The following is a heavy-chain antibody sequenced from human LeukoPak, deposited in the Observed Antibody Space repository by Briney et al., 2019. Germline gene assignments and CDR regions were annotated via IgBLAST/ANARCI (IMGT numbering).Heavy chain of an antibody. CDR2: IKQDGSEE. Sequence: GGSLRLSCAASGFTFSSHWMSWVRPAAGKGLEWAANIKQDGSEEVYVDSVKGRFTISRDNAKNSLFLQMNTLRAEDTAVYYCAREGGPYRPLDYSGQGTLVTVAS. CDR3: AREGGPYRPLDY. J-gene: IGHJ4*02. CDR1: GFTFSSHW. V-gene: IGHV3-7*05.